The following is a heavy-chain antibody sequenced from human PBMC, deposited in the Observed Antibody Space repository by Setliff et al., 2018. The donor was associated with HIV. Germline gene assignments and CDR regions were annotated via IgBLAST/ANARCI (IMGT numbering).Heavy chain of an antibody. CDR1: GDSISSYY. CDR3: ARRRCSAASCPDNSWNWLDP. V-gene: IGHV4-59*08. J-gene: IGHJ5*02. Sequence: SETLSLTCTVSGDSISSYYWNWIRQPPGKALEWIGYIYYGSTHYNPSFEGRVAISVDTSKNQFSLKLRSVTAADTAMYYCARRRCSAASCPDNSWNWLDPWGQGTLVTVSS. CDR2: IYYGST. D-gene: IGHD2-15*01.